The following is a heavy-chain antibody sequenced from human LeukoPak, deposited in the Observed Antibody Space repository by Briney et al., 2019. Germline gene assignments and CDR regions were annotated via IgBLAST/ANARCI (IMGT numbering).Heavy chain of an antibody. V-gene: IGHV3-7*01. Sequence: GGSLRLSCAASGLIFNSYWMSWVRQAPGKGLEWVANIKQDGSEKYYVDSVKGRFTISRDNAKNSLYLQMNSLRAEDTAVYYCARPFQRYCSSTSCAGYFDYWGQGTLVTVSS. CDR3: ARPFQRYCSSTSCAGYFDY. CDR2: IKQDGSEK. J-gene: IGHJ4*02. D-gene: IGHD2-2*01. CDR1: GLIFNSYW.